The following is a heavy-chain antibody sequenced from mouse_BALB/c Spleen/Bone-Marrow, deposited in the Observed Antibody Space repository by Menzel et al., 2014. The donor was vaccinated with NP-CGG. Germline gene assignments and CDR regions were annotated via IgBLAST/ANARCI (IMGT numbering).Heavy chain of an antibody. CDR1: GFTLSSYT. D-gene: IGHD2-1*01. CDR2: ISSGGSYT. Sequence: EVKLMESGGGLVKPGGSLKLSCAASGFTLSSYTMSWVRQTPEKRLEWVVTISSGGSYTYYPDSVKGRFTISRDNAKNTLYLQMSSLKSEDTAMYYCTRDGKGNYDYAMDYWGQGTSVTVSS. V-gene: IGHV5-6-4*01. CDR3: TRDGKGNYDYAMDY. J-gene: IGHJ4*01.